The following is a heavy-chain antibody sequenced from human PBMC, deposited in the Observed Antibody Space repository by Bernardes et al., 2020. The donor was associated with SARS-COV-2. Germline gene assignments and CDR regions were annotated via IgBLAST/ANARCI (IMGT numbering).Heavy chain of an antibody. J-gene: IGHJ4*02. CDR1: GYTLTELS. Sequence: ASVKVSCKVSGYTLTELSMHWVRQAPGKGLEWMGGFDPEDGETNYAQKLQGRVTMTTDTSTSTAYMELRSLRSDDTAVYYCAREGGLSVVYFDYWGQGTLVTVSS. CDR2: FDPEDGET. V-gene: IGHV1-24*01. CDR3: AREGGLSVVYFDY. D-gene: IGHD3-16*02.